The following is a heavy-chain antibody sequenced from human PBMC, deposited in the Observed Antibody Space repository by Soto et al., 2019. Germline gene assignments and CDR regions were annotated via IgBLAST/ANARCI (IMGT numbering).Heavy chain of an antibody. Sequence: GGSLRLSCVASGFTFSSYAIHWVRQAPGKGLEWVTFISFDGSTKYYADSVKGRFTISRDNSKNTLYVQMNSLRPEDTAVYYCERDFSENYCLEYWGQGAMVTVSS. CDR3: ERDFSENYCLEY. D-gene: IGHD1-26*01. J-gene: IGHJ4*02. CDR1: GFTFSSYA. V-gene: IGHV3-30*04. CDR2: ISFDGSTK.